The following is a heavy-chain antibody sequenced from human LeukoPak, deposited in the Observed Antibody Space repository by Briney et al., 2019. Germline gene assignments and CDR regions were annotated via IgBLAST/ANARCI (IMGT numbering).Heavy chain of an antibody. J-gene: IGHJ4*02. Sequence: GESLKISCKGSGYSFTSYWIGWVRQMPGKGLEWMGIIYPGDSDTRYSPSFQGQVTISADRSISTASLQWSSLKASDTAMYYCARRSGSFQGDYNFDFWGQGTLVTVSS. CDR3: ARRSGSFQGDYNFDF. D-gene: IGHD1-26*01. V-gene: IGHV5-51*01. CDR2: IYPGDSDT. CDR1: GYSFTSYW.